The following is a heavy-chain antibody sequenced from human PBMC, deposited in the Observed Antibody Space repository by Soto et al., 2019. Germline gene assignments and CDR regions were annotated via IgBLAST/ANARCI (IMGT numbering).Heavy chain of an antibody. CDR3: AKVQWGRHLLKGGMDV. V-gene: IGHV3-30*18. Sequence: GGSLRLSCAASGFTFSSYGMHWVRQAPGKGLEWVAVISYDGSNKYYADSVKGRFTISRDNSKNTLYLQMNSLRAEDTAVYYCAKVQWGRHLLKGGMDVWGQGTTVTVSS. J-gene: IGHJ6*02. D-gene: IGHD1-26*01. CDR2: ISYDGSNK. CDR1: GFTFSSYG.